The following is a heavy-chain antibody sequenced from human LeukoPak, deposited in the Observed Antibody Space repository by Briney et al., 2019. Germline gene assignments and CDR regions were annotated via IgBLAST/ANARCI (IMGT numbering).Heavy chain of an antibody. Sequence: GESLKIFCKGSGYSFTSYWIGWVRQMPGKGLEWMGIIYPGDSDTRYSPSFQGQVTISADKSISTAYLQWSSLKASDTAMYYCARHPNYYYGSGSYGIFDYWGQGTLVTVSS. D-gene: IGHD3-10*01. CDR3: ARHPNYYYGSGSYGIFDY. CDR2: IYPGDSDT. J-gene: IGHJ4*02. CDR1: GYSFTSYW. V-gene: IGHV5-51*01.